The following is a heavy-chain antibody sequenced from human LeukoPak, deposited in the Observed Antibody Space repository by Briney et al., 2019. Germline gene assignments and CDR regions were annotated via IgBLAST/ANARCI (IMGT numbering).Heavy chain of an antibody. CDR2: ISSSSSYI. D-gene: IGHD6-19*01. CDR1: GFTFSSYA. Sequence: GGSLRLSCAASGFTFSSYAMSWVRQAPGKGLEWVSSISSSSSYIYYADSVKGRFTISRDNAKNSLYLQLNSLRAEDTAVFYCARGRSVSGTPEFDYWGQGTLVTVSS. J-gene: IGHJ4*02. V-gene: IGHV3-21*01. CDR3: ARGRSVSGTPEFDY.